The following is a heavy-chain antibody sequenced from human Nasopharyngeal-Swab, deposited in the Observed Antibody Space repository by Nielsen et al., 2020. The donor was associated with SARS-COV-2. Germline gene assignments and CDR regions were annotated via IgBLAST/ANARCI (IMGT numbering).Heavy chain of an antibody. CDR1: GFTFSDYA. CDR2: ISASSNNI. CDR3: AKDEYSYGHDAFDI. Sequence: GGSLRPSCVASGFTFSDYAMSCVRPAPGKGLEWVAGISASSNNISYADSVKGRFTISRDNPEITVYLQMNSLTAEDTAIYYCAKDEYSYGHDAFDIWGQGTMVTV. J-gene: IGHJ3*02. D-gene: IGHD5-18*01. V-gene: IGHV3-23*01.